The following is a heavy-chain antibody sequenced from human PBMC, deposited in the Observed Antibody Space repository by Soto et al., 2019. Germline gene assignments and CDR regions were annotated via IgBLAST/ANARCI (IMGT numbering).Heavy chain of an antibody. Sequence: QVQLVQSGAEVKKPGSSVKVSCKASGGTFSSYAISWVRQAPGQGLEWMGGIIPNFGTANYAQKFQARVTITADESTSTAYMELSSLGSEDTAVYYCARDAFNDVISTGYRFYNWFDPWGQGTLVTVSS. CDR3: ARDAFNDVISTGYRFYNWFDP. J-gene: IGHJ5*02. V-gene: IGHV1-69*01. CDR1: GGTFSSYA. CDR2: IIPNFGTA. D-gene: IGHD3-9*01.